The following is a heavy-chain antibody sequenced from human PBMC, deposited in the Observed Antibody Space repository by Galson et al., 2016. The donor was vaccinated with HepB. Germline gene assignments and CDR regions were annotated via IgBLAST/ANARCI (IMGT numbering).Heavy chain of an antibody. CDR2: IYYRSNWYD. J-gene: IGHJ5*02. Sequence: CAISGDSVSGNSVAWNWIRQSPSRGLEWLGRIYYRSNWYDDYAVTIKSRITIKANTSTNEFSLHLKSVTPDDTAVYFCARGDSPWSLSSWGQGTLVSVSS. CDR3: ARGDSPWSLSS. D-gene: IGHD2-8*02. CDR1: GDSVSGNSVA. V-gene: IGHV6-1*01.